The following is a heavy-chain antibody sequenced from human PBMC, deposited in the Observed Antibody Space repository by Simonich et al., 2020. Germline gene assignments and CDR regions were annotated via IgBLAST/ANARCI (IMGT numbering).Heavy chain of an antibody. CDR3: ARGKGWKNAFDI. D-gene: IGHD1-1*01. CDR1: GGSLSGYY. J-gene: IGHJ3*02. CDR2: IKHSGGT. Sequence: QVQLQQWGAVLLKPSETLSLTCVVYGGSLSGYYWGWIRQPPGKGLEWIGEIKHSGGTNDNPSHKSRVTISVDTSKNQFSLKLSSVTAADTAVYYCARGKGWKNAFDIWGQGTMVTVSS. V-gene: IGHV4-34*01.